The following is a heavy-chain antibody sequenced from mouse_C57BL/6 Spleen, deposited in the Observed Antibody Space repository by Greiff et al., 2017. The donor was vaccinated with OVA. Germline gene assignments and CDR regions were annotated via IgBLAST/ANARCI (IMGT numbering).Heavy chain of an antibody. CDR3: AREEGYSNYGYYFDD. CDR1: GYTFTSYW. D-gene: IGHD2-5*01. V-gene: IGHV1-72*01. J-gene: IGHJ2*01. CDR2: IDPNSGGT. Sequence: QVHVKQPGAELVKPGASVKLSCKASGYTFTSYWMHWVKRRPGRGLEWIGRIDPNSGGTKYNEKFKSKATLTVDKPSSTAYMQLSSLTSEDSAVYYCAREEGYSNYGYYFDDWGQGTTLTVSS.